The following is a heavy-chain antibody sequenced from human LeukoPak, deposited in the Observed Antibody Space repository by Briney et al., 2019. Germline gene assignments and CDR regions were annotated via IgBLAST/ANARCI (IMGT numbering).Heavy chain of an antibody. Sequence: GGSLRLSCAASGFTFSSYSMNWGRQAPGKGLEWVSSISSRSSYIYYADSVKGRFTISRDNAKNSLYLQMNSLRAEDTAVYYCARVSWNYVAYFDYWGQGTLVTVSS. CDR1: GFTFSSYS. J-gene: IGHJ4*02. CDR2: ISSRSSYI. D-gene: IGHD1-7*01. CDR3: ARVSWNYVAYFDY. V-gene: IGHV3-21*01.